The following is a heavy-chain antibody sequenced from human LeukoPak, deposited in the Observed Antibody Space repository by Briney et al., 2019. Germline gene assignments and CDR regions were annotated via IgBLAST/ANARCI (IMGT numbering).Heavy chain of an antibody. D-gene: IGHD6-19*01. CDR2: ISGSGGST. CDR3: ATSIIAVAGGNAFDI. J-gene: IGHJ3*02. V-gene: IGHV3-23*01. CDR1: GLTFSSYA. Sequence: GGSLRLSCAASGLTFSSYAMSWVRQAPGKGLEWVSAISGSGGSTYYADSVKGRFTISRDNSKNTLYLQMNSLRAEDTAVYYCATSIIAVAGGNAFDIWGQGTMVTVSS.